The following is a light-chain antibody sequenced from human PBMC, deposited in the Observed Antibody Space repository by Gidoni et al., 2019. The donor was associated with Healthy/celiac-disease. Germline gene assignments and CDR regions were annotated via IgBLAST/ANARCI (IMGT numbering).Light chain of an antibody. CDR1: SSDVGGYNY. J-gene: IGLJ2*01. Sequence: QSALTQPASVSGSPGQSITISCTGTSSDVGGYNYVSWYQQHQGKAPKLMIYEVSNRPSGVSNRFSGSKSGNTASLTISGLQAEDEADYYGSSYTSSSTLVFGGGTKLTVL. V-gene: IGLV2-14*01. CDR2: EVS. CDR3: SSYTSSSTLV.